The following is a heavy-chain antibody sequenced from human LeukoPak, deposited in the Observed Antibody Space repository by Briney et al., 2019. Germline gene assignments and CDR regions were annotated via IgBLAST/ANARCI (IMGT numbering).Heavy chain of an antibody. CDR2: ISGSGGST. V-gene: IGHV3-23*01. Sequence: PGGSLRLSCAASGFTLSSYAMSWVRQAPGKGLEWVSAISGSGGSTYYADSMKGRFTISRDNSKNTLYLQMNSLRAEDTAVYYCAKGPPHYDFWSGYYYFDYWGQGTLVTVSS. CDR3: AKGPPHYDFWSGYYYFDY. D-gene: IGHD3-3*01. CDR1: GFTLSSYA. J-gene: IGHJ4*02.